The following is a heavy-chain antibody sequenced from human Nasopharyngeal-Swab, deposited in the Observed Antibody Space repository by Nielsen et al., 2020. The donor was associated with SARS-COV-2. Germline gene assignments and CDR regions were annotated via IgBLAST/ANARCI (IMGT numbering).Heavy chain of an antibody. Sequence: WIRQSPSRGLEWLGRTYYRSKWYNDYAVSVKSRITINPDTSKNQFSLHLNSVTPEDTAVYYCARARGGYGDYYYYYYTDVWGKGTTGTVSS. J-gene: IGHJ6*03. CDR3: ARARGGYGDYYYYYYTDV. V-gene: IGHV6-1*01. CDR2: TYYRSKWYN. D-gene: IGHD4-17*01.